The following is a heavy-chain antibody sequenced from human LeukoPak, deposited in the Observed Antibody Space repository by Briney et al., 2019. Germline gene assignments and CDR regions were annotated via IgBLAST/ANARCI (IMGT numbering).Heavy chain of an antibody. V-gene: IGHV1-46*01. Sequence: ASVTVSFRASVYIFSNYYMHWVRHAPGQGRGWMGVIKPSAGSTIYTQKFQGRVSMTWDTSTSTVEMELSSLRSEDTAMLYCAREFPGTAPDYWGQGTLVTVSS. CDR3: AREFPGTAPDY. J-gene: IGHJ4*02. CDR2: IKPSAGST. CDR1: VYIFSNYY.